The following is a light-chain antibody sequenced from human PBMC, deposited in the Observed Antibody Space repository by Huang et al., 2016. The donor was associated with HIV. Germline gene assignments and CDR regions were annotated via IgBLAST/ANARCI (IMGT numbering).Light chain of an antibody. Sequence: IQMTQSPASLSASVRDRVTITCRASQAIRNDLGWYQQRLGKAPKLLVSAASHLQSGVPSRFSGSGSGTHFTLTISGLQSEDFATYYCLQTYTYPWTFGQGTKVEI. J-gene: IGKJ1*01. CDR2: AAS. CDR3: LQTYTYPWT. CDR1: QAIRND. V-gene: IGKV1-6*01.